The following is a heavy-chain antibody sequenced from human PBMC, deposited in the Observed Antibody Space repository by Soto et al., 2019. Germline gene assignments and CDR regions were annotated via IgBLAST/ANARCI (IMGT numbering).Heavy chain of an antibody. Sequence: PSQTLSLTCAISGDSVSSNSAAWNWIRQSPSRGLEWLGRTYYRSKWYNDYAVSVKSRITINPDTSKNQFSLQLNSVPPEDTAVYYCARALVAAAAPGGYYYYGMDVWGQGTTVTVSS. D-gene: IGHD6-13*01. CDR3: ARALVAAAAPGGYYYYGMDV. V-gene: IGHV6-1*01. J-gene: IGHJ6*02. CDR1: GDSVSSNSAA. CDR2: TYYRSKWYN.